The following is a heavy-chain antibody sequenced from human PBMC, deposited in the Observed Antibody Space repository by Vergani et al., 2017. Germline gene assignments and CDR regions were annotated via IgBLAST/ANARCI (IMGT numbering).Heavy chain of an antibody. CDR3: ARQFWVSQGVGAFET. J-gene: IGHJ3*02. CDR2: VFHSGSA. Sequence: QVQLQESGPGLVKPSETLFLTCSVSGYSISRGYYWGWIRQPPGKGLEWIATVFHSGSAYYNPSLRRRVTISVETSKNQFSRRLTTLTAADTAVYYCARQFWVSQGVGAFETWGRGTEVSVSS. D-gene: IGHD3-16*01. CDR1: GYSISRGYY. V-gene: IGHV4-38-2*02.